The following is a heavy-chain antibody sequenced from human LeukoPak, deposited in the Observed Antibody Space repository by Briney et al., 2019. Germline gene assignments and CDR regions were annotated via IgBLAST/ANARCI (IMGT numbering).Heavy chain of an antibody. CDR1: GFTFGDYA. CDR3: TREVQWLVGGYFDL. Sequence: PGGSLRLSCTASGFTFGDYAVSWVRQAPGKGLEWVGFIRSKAYGGTTEYAASVKGRFTISRDDSKSIAYLQMNSLKTEDTAVYYCTREVQWLVGGYFDLWGRGTLVTVSS. D-gene: IGHD6-19*01. CDR2: IRSKAYGGTT. V-gene: IGHV3-49*04. J-gene: IGHJ2*01.